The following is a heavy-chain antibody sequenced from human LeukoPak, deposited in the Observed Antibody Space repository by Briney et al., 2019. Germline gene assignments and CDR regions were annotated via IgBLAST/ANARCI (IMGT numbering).Heavy chain of an antibody. D-gene: IGHD2-2*01. CDR3: ARDHPDIVVVPAATHAFDI. Sequence: PGGSLRLSCAASGFSLSDFEMNWVRQAPGKGPEWVSYISSSGTGVNYADSVKGRFTISRDNAKNLVFLQMKSLRAEDTAVYYCARDHPDIVVVPAATHAFDIWGQGTMVTVSS. V-gene: IGHV3-48*03. CDR2: ISSSGTGV. CDR1: GFSLSDFE. J-gene: IGHJ3*02.